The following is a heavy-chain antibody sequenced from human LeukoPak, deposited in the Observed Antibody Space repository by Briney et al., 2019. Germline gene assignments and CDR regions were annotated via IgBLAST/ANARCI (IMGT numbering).Heavy chain of an antibody. CDR3: APRGIAVAGPFDY. CDR1: GFTFSSYA. CDR2: IQYNGGSK. V-gene: IGHV3-30*02. Sequence: GGSLRLSCAASGFTFSSYAMSWVRQAPGKGLEWVAFIQYNGGSKYYADSVKGRFTISRDNSKNTLYLQMNSLGTEDTAVYYCAPRGIAVAGPFDYWGQGTLVTVSS. J-gene: IGHJ4*02. D-gene: IGHD6-19*01.